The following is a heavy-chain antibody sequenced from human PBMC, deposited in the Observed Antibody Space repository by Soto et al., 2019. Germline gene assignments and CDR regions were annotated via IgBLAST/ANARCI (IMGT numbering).Heavy chain of an antibody. D-gene: IGHD6-13*01. J-gene: IGHJ3*02. CDR1: GFTFSSYS. Sequence: GGSLRLSCAASGFTFSSYSMNWVRQAPGKGLEWVSSISSSSSYIYYADSVKGRFTISRDNAKNSLYLQMNSLRAEDTAVYYCAREGGYSSSWYAFDIWGQGTMVTVSS. V-gene: IGHV3-21*01. CDR2: ISSSSSYI. CDR3: AREGGYSSSWYAFDI.